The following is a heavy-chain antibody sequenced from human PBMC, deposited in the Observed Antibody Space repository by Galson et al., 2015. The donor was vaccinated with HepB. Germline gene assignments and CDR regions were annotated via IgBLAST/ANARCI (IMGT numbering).Heavy chain of an antibody. CDR3: ARVYYDSSGYCCGYFDY. CDR1: GFSLSSYD. D-gene: IGHD3-22*01. CDR2: FGTAGDP. Sequence: SLRLSCAACGFSLSSYDMHWVRQGTGKGLDWVSGFGTAGDPFYPGSVKGRFTISRDNSKNTLYLQMNSLRPEDTAEYYCARVYYDSSGYCCGYFDYWGQGTQVTVSS. J-gene: IGHJ4*02. V-gene: IGHV3-13*05.